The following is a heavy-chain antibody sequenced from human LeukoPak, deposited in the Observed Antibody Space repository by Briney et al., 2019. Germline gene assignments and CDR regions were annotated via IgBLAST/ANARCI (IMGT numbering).Heavy chain of an antibody. Sequence: PGGSLRLSCAASGFTFDDYAMHWIRQAPGKRLEWVSGISWNSFNIDYADSVKGRFTISRDNAKNSLFLQMNTLRAEDMALYYCAKGTRAVAGTDAFDIWGQGTMVTVSS. CDR3: AKGTRAVAGTDAFDI. J-gene: IGHJ3*02. CDR1: GFTFDDYA. D-gene: IGHD6-19*01. CDR2: ISWNSFNI. V-gene: IGHV3-9*03.